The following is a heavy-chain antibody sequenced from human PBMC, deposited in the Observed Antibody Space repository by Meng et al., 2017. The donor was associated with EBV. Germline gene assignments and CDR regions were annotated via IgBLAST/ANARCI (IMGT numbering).Heavy chain of an antibody. D-gene: IGHD6-19*01. CDR2: VHYTGST. V-gene: IGHV4-39*01. J-gene: IGHJ5*02. CDR3: ARPFPSWQSPRLDPFGA. Sequence: QLQLRESGPGQVKPSETLSLTCTVSGDSISSFYYWGWIRQPPGRGLEWIGSVHYTGSTYYSPSLKSRVTVSVDTSKNQFSLRLTSVTAADTAVYYCARPFPSWQSPRLDPFGAWGQETLVTVSS. CDR1: GDSISSFYY.